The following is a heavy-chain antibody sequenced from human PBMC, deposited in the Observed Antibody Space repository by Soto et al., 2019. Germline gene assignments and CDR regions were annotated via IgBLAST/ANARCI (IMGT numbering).Heavy chain of an antibody. CDR3: ARPGFCSRTHCSDFYY. Sequence: GELLKISCNGSAYTFTNYWIGWVRQMPGKGLEWMGLIYPGDSDTTYSPSFQGQVTISVDKSISTAYLQWSSLKASDTAMYYWARPGFCSRTHCSDFYYWGQGTQVTVSS. D-gene: IGHD2-2*01. CDR1: AYTFTNYW. CDR2: IYPGDSDT. J-gene: IGHJ4*02. V-gene: IGHV5-51*01.